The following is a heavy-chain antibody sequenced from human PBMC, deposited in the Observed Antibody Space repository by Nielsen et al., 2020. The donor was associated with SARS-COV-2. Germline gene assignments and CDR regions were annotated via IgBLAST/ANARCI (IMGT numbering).Heavy chain of an antibody. Sequence: SETLSLTCTVSGGSISSYYWSWIRQPAGKGLEWIGRIYTSGSTNYNPSLKSRVTISVDTSKNQFSLKLSSVTAADTAVYYCARQLRDGYNHAFDIWGQGTMVTVSS. CDR3: ARQLRDGYNHAFDI. D-gene: IGHD5-24*01. J-gene: IGHJ3*02. CDR1: GGSISSYY. V-gene: IGHV4-4*07. CDR2: IYTSGST.